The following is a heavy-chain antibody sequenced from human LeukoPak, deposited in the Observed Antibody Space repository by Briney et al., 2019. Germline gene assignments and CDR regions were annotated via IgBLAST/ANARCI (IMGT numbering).Heavy chain of an antibody. D-gene: IGHD6-13*01. V-gene: IGHV4-59*12. CDR2: IYYSGST. J-gene: IGHJ4*02. CDR1: GRSISSYY. CDR3: ARVRSSWEVDY. Sequence: PSETLSLTCTVSGRSISSYYWSWIRQPPGKGLEWIGSIYYSGSTYYNPSLKSRVTISVGTSKNQFSLKLSSVTAADTAVYYCARVRSSWEVDYWGQGTLVTVSS.